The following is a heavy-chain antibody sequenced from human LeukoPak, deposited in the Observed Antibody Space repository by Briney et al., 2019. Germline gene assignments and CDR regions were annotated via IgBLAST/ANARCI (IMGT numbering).Heavy chain of an antibody. J-gene: IGHJ3*02. CDR3: ARESIMRVGRQSDAFDI. Sequence: GGSLRLSCAASGFTFSSYGMHWVRQAPGKGLEWVAVIWYDGSNKYYADSVKGRFTISRDNSKNTLYLQMNSLRVEDTAVYYWARESIMRVGRQSDAFDIWGQGTMVTVSS. V-gene: IGHV3-33*01. D-gene: IGHD3-22*01. CDR1: GFTFSSYG. CDR2: IWYDGSNK.